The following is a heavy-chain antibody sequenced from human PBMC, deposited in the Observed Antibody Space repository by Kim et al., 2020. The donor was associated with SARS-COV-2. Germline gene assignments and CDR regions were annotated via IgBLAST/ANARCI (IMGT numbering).Heavy chain of an antibody. D-gene: IGHD6-19*01. V-gene: IGHV1-46*01. CDR3: AGDAVAGWGWFDP. J-gene: IGHJ5*02. Sequence: APKFQGRVTMTRDTSTSTVFMELSSLRSEDTAVYYCAGDAVAGWGWFDPWGQGTLVTVSS.